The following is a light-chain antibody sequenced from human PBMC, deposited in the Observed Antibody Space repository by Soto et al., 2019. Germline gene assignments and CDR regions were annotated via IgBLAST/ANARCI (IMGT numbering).Light chain of an antibody. Sequence: EVLMTQSPATLSVSPGERATLSCRASQSVGNNLAWSQQKPGQAPRLLVYGASTRATGIPVSFSGSGSGTDFTLNIRSLQSQDFAVYYCQQYNDWPLTFGGGTNVDMK. CDR3: QQYNDWPLT. CDR1: QSVGNN. J-gene: IGKJ4*01. CDR2: GAS. V-gene: IGKV3-15*01.